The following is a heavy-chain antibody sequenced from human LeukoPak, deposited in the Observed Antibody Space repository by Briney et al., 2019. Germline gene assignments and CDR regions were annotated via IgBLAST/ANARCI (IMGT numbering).Heavy chain of an antibody. CDR3: VRVNDYGDRNLYYFGY. D-gene: IGHD4-17*01. V-gene: IGHV3-64D*06. Sequence: PGGSLRLSCSASGFIFSNYGMYWVRQAPGEGLEFVSAISSDGDNTFYADSVKGRSTISRDNSKNTLYLQTSSLSGEDTAVYYCVRVNDYGDRNLYYFGYWGQGTLVTVSS. CDR2: ISSDGDNT. CDR1: GFIFSNYG. J-gene: IGHJ4*02.